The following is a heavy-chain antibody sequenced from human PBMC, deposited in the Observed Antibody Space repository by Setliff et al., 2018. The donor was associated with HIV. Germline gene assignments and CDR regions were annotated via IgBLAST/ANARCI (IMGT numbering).Heavy chain of an antibody. V-gene: IGHV4-34*01. CDR2: INHGGRT. Sequence: SETLSLTCDVSGASFTAYYWTWIRQSPGKGLEWIGEINHGGRTNYNPSLRSRLSISLDTSKTHFSLRLSSVTAADTAMYYCAGPYYYGLGNITWGQGTQVTVSA. CDR3: AGPYYYGLGNIT. J-gene: IGHJ4*02. D-gene: IGHD3-10*01. CDR1: GASFTAYY.